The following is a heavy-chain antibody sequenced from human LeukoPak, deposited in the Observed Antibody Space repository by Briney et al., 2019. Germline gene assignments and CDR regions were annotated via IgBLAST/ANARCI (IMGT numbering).Heavy chain of an antibody. CDR1: GFTFSNAW. V-gene: IGHV3-21*01. CDR3: ARDKQQLVLSYYYGMDV. CDR2: ISSSSSYI. D-gene: IGHD6-13*01. Sequence: GGSLRLSCAASGFTFSNAWMNWVRQAPGKGLEWVSSISSSSSYIYYADSVKGRFTISRDNAKNSLYLQMNSLRAEDTAVYYCARDKQQLVLSYYYGMDVWGQGTTVTVSS. J-gene: IGHJ6*02.